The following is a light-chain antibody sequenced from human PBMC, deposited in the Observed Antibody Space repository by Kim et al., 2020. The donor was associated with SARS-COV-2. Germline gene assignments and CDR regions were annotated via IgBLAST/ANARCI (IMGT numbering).Light chain of an antibody. J-gene: IGLJ2*01. V-gene: IGLV1-44*01. CDR2: ANT. CDR1: SSTVGRNT. CDR3: AAWDDSLNGVA. Sequence: GQRVTTSCPRGSSTVGRNTVNWYQQLPGPAPHLLIFANTQPPSGVPARFSCSKSGTSASLAISGLQSEDEAFYYCAAWDDSLNGVAFGGGTQLTVL.